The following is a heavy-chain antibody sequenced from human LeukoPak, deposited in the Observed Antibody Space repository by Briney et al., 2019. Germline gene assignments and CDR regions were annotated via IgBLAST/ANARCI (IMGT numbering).Heavy chain of an antibody. V-gene: IGHV1-8*01. CDR1: GYTVISYD. J-gene: IGHJ1*01. CDR3: ARYEPLLRYFQH. D-gene: IGHD3-16*01. Sequence: ASVKVSCKASGYTVISYDINWVGQATGQGLEWMGWMNPNSGNTGYAQKFQGRVTMTRNTSISTAYMELSSLRSEDTAVYYCARYEPLLRYFQHWGQGTLVTVSS. CDR2: MNPNSGNT.